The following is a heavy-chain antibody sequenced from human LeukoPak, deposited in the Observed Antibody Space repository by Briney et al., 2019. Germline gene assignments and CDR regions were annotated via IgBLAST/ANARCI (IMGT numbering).Heavy chain of an antibody. CDR2: FDPEDGET. CDR1: GYTLTELS. Sequence: ASVKVSCKVSGYTLTELSMHWVRQAPGKGLEWMGGFDPEDGETIYAQKFQGRVTMTEDTSTDTAYMELSSLRSEDTAVYYCATAPIKDYFYAFDIWGQGTMVTVSS. J-gene: IGHJ3*02. CDR3: ATAPIKDYFYAFDI. V-gene: IGHV1-24*01. D-gene: IGHD3-16*01.